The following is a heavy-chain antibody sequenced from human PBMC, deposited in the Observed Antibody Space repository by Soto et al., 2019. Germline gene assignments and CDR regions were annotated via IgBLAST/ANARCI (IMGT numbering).Heavy chain of an antibody. CDR1: GYTFTDYA. CDR2: INAGDGNT. D-gene: IGHD3-16*02. CDR3: ARGIWGSHRYYFDN. V-gene: IGHV1-3*01. J-gene: IGHJ4*02. Sequence: QVHLVQSGAEVEKPGASVKVSCKASGYTFTDYAMQWVRQAPGQRLEWMGWINAGDGNTRYSQNFQGRVTFSRDTSASTAYMGLSSLRSEDTAVYYCARGIWGSHRYYFDNWGQGTLVTVSS.